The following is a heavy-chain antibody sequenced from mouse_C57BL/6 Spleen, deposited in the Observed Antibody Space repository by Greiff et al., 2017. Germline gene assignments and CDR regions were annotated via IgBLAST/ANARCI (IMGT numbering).Heavy chain of an antibody. CDR1: GYSFTSYY. D-gene: IGHD4-1*01. CDR3: ARPNFYGDWYFDV. V-gene: IGHV1-66*01. CDR2: IYPGSGNT. J-gene: IGHJ1*03. Sequence: QVQLQQSGPELVKPGASVKISCKASGYSFTSYYIHWVKQRPGQGLEWIGWIYPGSGNTKYNEKFKGKATLTADTSSSTAYMQLSSLTSEDSAVYYCARPNFYGDWYFDVWGTGTTVTVSS.